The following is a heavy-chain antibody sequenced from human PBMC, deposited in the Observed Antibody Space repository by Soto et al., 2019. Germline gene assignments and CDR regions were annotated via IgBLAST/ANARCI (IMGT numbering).Heavy chain of an antibody. CDR3: ARRERYYGSPGWFDP. CDR1: GASINNFAYY. J-gene: IGHJ5*01. CDR2: VYYNENT. Sequence: QLQLQESGPGLVRPSETLSLTCSVSGASINNFAYYWGWIRQPPGKGLAWIGTVYYNENTYYNPSLKSRVATSVETTKNQLSLNLRSVTAADTAIYFCARRERYYGSPGWFDPWGQGTLVTVSS. V-gene: IGHV4-39*01. D-gene: IGHD3-10*01.